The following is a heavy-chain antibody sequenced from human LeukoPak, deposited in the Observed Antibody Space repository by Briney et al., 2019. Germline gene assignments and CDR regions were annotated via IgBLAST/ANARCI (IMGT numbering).Heavy chain of an antibody. CDR3: ARVDNWGSTDY. Sequence: PSETLSLTCTVSGGSISSGGYCWSWIRQPPGKGLEWIGYIYHSGSTYYNPSLKSRVTISVDRSKNQFSLKLSSVTVADTAVYYCARVDNWGSTDYWGQGTLVTVSS. CDR2: IYHSGST. V-gene: IGHV4-30-2*01. CDR1: GGSISSGGYC. D-gene: IGHD7-27*01. J-gene: IGHJ4*02.